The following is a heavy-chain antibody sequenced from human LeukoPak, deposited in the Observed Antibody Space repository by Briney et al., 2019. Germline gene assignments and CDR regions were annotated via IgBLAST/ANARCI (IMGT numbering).Heavy chain of an antibody. J-gene: IGHJ3*02. CDR1: GFTFSTYS. CDR2: ISSSSSPI. CDR3: ASRKGAGFDM. Sequence: PGGSLRLSCAASGFTFSTYSMHWVRQAPGKGLEWVSYISSSSSPIYYADSVKGRFAVSRDNAKNSLYLQMNSLRAEDTAVYYCASRKGAGFDMWGQGTMVTVSS. D-gene: IGHD6-19*01. V-gene: IGHV3-48*04.